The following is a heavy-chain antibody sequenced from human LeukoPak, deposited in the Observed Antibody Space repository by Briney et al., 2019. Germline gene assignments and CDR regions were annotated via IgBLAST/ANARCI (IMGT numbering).Heavy chain of an antibody. CDR1: GGSISSSGYY. D-gene: IGHD6-19*01. J-gene: IGHJ4*02. Sequence: SETLSLTCTVSGGSISSSGYYWGWIRQTPGKGLEWIGSVYYNGSPYYNPSFKSRITISVDTSQRQFSLKLSSVTAADTAVYYCARRGSGWSDWGQGTRVTVSS. CDR3: ARRGSGWSD. CDR2: VYYNGSP. V-gene: IGHV4-39*01.